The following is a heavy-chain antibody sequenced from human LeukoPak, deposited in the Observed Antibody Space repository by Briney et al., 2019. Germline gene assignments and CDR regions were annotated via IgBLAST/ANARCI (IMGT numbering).Heavy chain of an antibody. Sequence: GGSLRLSCAASGFTSSDYYMSWIRQAPGKGLDWVSYISSSGSTIYYAGSVKGRFTISRDNAKNSLYLQMNSLRAEDTAVYYCARAIAEGDAFDIWGQGTMVTVSS. V-gene: IGHV3-11*01. CDR2: ISSSGSTI. CDR3: ARAIAEGDAFDI. D-gene: IGHD2-21*01. CDR1: GFTSSDYY. J-gene: IGHJ3*02.